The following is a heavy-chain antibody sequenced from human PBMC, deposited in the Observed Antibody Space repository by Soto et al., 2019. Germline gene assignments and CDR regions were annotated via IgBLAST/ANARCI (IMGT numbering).Heavy chain of an antibody. Sequence: PSETLSLTCTVSGGSISSGGYYWSWIRQHPGKGLEWIGYIYYSGSTYYNPSLKSRVTISVDTSKNQFSLKLSSVTAADTAVYYCARDYYGDYPLNYYYGMDVWGQGTTVTVSS. V-gene: IGHV4-31*03. J-gene: IGHJ6*02. CDR2: IYYSGST. CDR1: GGSISSGGYY. CDR3: ARDYYGDYPLNYYYGMDV. D-gene: IGHD4-17*01.